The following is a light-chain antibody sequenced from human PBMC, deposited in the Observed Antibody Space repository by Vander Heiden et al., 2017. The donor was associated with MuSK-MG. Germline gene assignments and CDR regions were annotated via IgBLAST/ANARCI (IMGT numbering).Light chain of an antibody. CDR1: QSISSY. Sequence: DIQMSQSPSSLSASVGDRVTITCRASQSISSYLNWYQQKPGKAPKLLIYAASSLQSGVPSRFSGSGSGTDFTLTISRLQPEDFATYYCQHSDSTPNTFGQGTKVEIK. CDR3: QHSDSTPNT. CDR2: AAS. J-gene: IGKJ2*01. V-gene: IGKV1-39*01.